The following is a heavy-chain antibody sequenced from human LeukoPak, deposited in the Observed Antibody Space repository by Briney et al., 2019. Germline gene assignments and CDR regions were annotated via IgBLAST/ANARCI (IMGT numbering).Heavy chain of an antibody. D-gene: IGHD3-3*01. Sequence: GRSLRLSCAASGFTFSSYGMHWVRQAPGKGLEWVAVISYDGSNKYYADSVKGRCTISRDNSKNTLYLQMTSLGAEDTAVYYCARSITIFGLVIYYFDFWGQGTLVTVSS. CDR2: ISYDGSNK. CDR3: ARSITIFGLVIYYFDF. CDR1: GFTFSSYG. J-gene: IGHJ4*02. V-gene: IGHV3-30*03.